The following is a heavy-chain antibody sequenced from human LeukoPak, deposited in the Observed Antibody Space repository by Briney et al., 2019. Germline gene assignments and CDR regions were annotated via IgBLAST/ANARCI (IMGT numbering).Heavy chain of an antibody. Sequence: KPSETLSLTCTVSGVSITTYYWSRIRQPPGKGLEWIGYIYHSGSTNYNPSLKSRVTISVDTSKNQFSLKLSSVTAADTAVYYCARESGDFWSGYSLDYWGQGTLVTVSS. CDR1: GVSITTYY. CDR2: IYHSGST. J-gene: IGHJ4*02. V-gene: IGHV4-59*01. D-gene: IGHD3-3*01. CDR3: ARESGDFWSGYSLDY.